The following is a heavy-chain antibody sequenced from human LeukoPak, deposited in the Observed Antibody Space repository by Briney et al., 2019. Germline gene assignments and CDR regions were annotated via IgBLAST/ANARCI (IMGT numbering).Heavy chain of an antibody. CDR1: GGSFSGYY. V-gene: IGHV4-59*01. D-gene: IGHD3-10*01. J-gene: IGHJ3*02. CDR3: ARVSTEATRLWFGESSGAFDI. CDR2: IYYSGST. Sequence: PSETLSLTCAVYGGSFSGYYWSWIRQPPGKGLEWIGYIYYSGSTNYNPSLKSRVTISVDTSKNQFSLKLSSVTAADTAVYYCARVSTEATRLWFGESSGAFDIWGQGTMVTVSS.